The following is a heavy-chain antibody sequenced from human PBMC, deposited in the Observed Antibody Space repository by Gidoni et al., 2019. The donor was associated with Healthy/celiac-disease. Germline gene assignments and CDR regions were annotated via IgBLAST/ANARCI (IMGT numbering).Heavy chain of an antibody. CDR2: IYYSGST. D-gene: IGHD2-21*02. CDR1: GGSISSGGYY. V-gene: IGHV4-31*03. Sequence: QVQLQESGPGLVKPSQTLSLTCTVSGGSISSGGYYWSWIRQHPGKGLEWIGYIYYSGSTYYNPSLKSRVTISVDTSKNQFSLKLSSVTAADTAVYYCARERAYCGGDCYPLYGMDVWGQGTTVTVSS. J-gene: IGHJ6*02. CDR3: ARERAYCGGDCYPLYGMDV.